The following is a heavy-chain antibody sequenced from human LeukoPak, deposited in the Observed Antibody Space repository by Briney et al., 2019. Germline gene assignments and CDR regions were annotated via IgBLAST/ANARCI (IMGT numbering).Heavy chain of an antibody. D-gene: IGHD3-3*01. CDR3: AREDYDFWSGYGDYYYYMDV. CDR1: GYTFTSYD. CDR2: MNPNSGNT. V-gene: IGHV1-8*01. Sequence: ASVKVSCKASGYTFTSYDINWVLQATGQGLEWMGWMNPNSGNTGYAQKIQGRVTMTRNTSISTAYMELSSLGSEDTAVYYCAREDYDFWSGYGDYYYYMDVWGKGTTVTVSS. J-gene: IGHJ6*03.